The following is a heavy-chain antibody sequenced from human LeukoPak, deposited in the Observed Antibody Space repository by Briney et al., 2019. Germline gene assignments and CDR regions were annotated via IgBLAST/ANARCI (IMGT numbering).Heavy chain of an antibody. CDR1: GFPFNNYA. J-gene: IGHJ4*02. V-gene: IGHV3-23*01. Sequence: GGSLRLSCAGSGFPFNNYAMSWVRQTPRKGLEWVSTISISGDGTYYADSVQGRFTISRDNSRSTLCLQMNSLRAEDTAVYYCAKQLGYCSDGSCYFPYWGQGTLVTVSS. CDR2: ISISGDGT. CDR3: AKQLGYCSDGSCYFPY. D-gene: IGHD2-15*01.